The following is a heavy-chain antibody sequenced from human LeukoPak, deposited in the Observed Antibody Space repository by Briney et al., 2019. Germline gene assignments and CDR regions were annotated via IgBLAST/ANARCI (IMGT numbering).Heavy chain of an antibody. J-gene: IGHJ4*02. CDR2: IYYDGTT. CDR3: ARGNPNSQC. Sequence: PGGSLRLSCAVSGFTVSDNHVTWVRQAPGKGLECVSVIYYDGTTYYADSVKGRLTIFRDNSKNTVFLQMNSLRAEDTAVYYCARGNPNSQCWGQGTLVTVSS. D-gene: IGHD2/OR15-2a*01. V-gene: IGHV3-66*01. CDR1: GFTVSDNH.